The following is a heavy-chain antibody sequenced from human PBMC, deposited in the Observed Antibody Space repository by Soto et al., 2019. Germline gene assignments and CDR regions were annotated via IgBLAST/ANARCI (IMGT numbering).Heavy chain of an antibody. J-gene: IGHJ3*02. CDR2: ISSSSSTI. V-gene: IGHV3-48*02. CDR3: ARDQKGSGGAFDI. Sequence: EVQLVESGGGLVQPGGSLRLSCAASGFTFSSYSMNWVRQAPGKGLEWVSYISSSSSTIYYADSVKGRFTISRDNAKNSLYLQMNSLGDEDTAVYYCARDQKGSGGAFDIWGQGTMVTVSS. CDR1: GFTFSSYS. D-gene: IGHD6-19*01.